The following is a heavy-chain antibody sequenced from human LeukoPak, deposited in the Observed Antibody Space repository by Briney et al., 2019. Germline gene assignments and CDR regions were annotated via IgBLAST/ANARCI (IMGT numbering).Heavy chain of an antibody. J-gene: IGHJ4*02. CDR1: GFTFSSYH. Sequence: GGSLRLSCVGSGFTFSSYHMNWVRQAPGKGLEWVSYISSSSSTIYYADSVKGRFTISRDNAKNSLYLQTNSLRAEDTAVYYCARGSTYYDSSGQVPFDYWGQGTLVTVSS. V-gene: IGHV3-48*01. CDR2: ISSSSSTI. CDR3: ARGSTYYDSSGQVPFDY. D-gene: IGHD3-22*01.